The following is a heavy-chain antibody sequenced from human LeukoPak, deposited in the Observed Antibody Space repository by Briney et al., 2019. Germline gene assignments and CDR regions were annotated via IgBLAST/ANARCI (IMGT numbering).Heavy chain of an antibody. Sequence: GRSLRLSCAASGFTFRSYSMSWVRQAPGKGLEWVAKMNEYGSDIFYVDSVKGRFTISRDNAKNSLYLQMDSLRAEDTAVYYCARPRGCSSNRCNNFDYWGQGALVTVSS. CDR1: GFTFRSYS. J-gene: IGHJ4*02. CDR3: ARPRGCSSNRCNNFDY. CDR2: MNEYGSDI. D-gene: IGHD2-2*01. V-gene: IGHV3-7*01.